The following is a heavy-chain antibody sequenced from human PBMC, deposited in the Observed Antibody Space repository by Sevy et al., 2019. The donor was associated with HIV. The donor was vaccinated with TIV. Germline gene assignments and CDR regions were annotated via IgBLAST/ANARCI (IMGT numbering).Heavy chain of an antibody. J-gene: IGHJ3*02. Sequence: ASVKVSCKASGYTFTSYYMHWVRQAPGQGLEWMGIINPSGGSTSYAQKFQGRVTMTRDTSTSTVYMELSSLGSEDTAVYYCARDWRGNGYNLGAFDIWGQGTMVTVSS. V-gene: IGHV1-46*01. CDR3: ARDWRGNGYNLGAFDI. CDR1: GYTFTSYY. D-gene: IGHD5-12*01. CDR2: INPSGGST.